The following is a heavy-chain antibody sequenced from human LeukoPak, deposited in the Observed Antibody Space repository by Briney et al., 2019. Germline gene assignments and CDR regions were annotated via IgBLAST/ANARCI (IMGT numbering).Heavy chain of an antibody. D-gene: IGHD6-19*01. CDR2: IRYDESNK. J-gene: IGHJ5*02. V-gene: IGHV3-30*02. Sequence: GRSLRLSCAASGFIFSNYGIDWVHQAPGKGLEWVAFIRYDESNKFYADSVKGRFTISRDNSKNTLFLQMNSLRAVVTAVYYCATMQWLEGVDWFDPWGQGTLVTVSS. CDR3: ATMQWLEGVDWFDP. CDR1: GFIFSNYG.